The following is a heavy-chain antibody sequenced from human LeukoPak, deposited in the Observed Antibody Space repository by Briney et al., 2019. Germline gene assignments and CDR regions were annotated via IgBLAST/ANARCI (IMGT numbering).Heavy chain of an antibody. CDR1: GFSISGYW. CDR3: ARGGIAVAGGLQYFDY. Sequence: GGSLRVSCAASGFSISGYWMTWVRQAPGKGLEWVANIKQDGSEKYYVDSVKGRFTISRDNAKDSLYLHMNSLRPEDTAVYYGARGGIAVAGGLQYFDYWGQGTLVTVSS. D-gene: IGHD6-19*01. J-gene: IGHJ4*02. CDR2: IKQDGSEK. V-gene: IGHV3-7*04.